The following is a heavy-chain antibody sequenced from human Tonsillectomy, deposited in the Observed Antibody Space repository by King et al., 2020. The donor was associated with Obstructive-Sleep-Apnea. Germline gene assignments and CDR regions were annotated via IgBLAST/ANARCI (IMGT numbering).Heavy chain of an antibody. D-gene: IGHD4/OR15-4a*01. J-gene: IGHJ4*02. CDR2: ISDDGSNK. CDR1: GFTFSDYG. V-gene: IGHV3-30*18. CDR3: AKGYIYGGSLPHY. Sequence: VQLVESGGGVVQPGRSLRLSCAASGFTFSDYGMHWVRQAPGKGLEWVAVISDDGSNKYYEDSVKGRFTISRDNSKNTLYLQMNSLRAEDTAVYYCAKGYIYGGSLPHYWGQGTLVTVSS.